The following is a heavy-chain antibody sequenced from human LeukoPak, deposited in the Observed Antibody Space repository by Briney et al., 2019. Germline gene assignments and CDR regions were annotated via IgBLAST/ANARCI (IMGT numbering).Heavy chain of an antibody. CDR1: GFTFSSYG. J-gene: IGHJ5*02. CDR3: AKGMTTVTA. CDR2: VWYDGSNN. V-gene: IGHV3-33*06. Sequence: GGSLRLSCAASGFTFSSYGMHWVRQPPGKGLEWVAIVWYDGSNNYYGDSVKGRFTISRDNSKNTVYLQMNSLRAEDTAVYYCAKGMTTVTAWGQGTLVTASS. D-gene: IGHD4-17*01.